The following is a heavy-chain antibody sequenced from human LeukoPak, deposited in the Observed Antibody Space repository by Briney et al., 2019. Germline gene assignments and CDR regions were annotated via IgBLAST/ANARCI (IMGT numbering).Heavy chain of an antibody. CDR3: ARVGAGGYYYRFDY. D-gene: IGHD3-22*01. CDR2: IYYSGST. Sequence: SETLSLTCTVSGGSISSYYWSWIRQPPGKGLEWIGYIYYSGSTNYNPSIKSRVTISVDTSKNQFSLKLSSVTAADTAVYYCARVGAGGYYYRFDYWGQGTLVTVSS. CDR1: GGSISSYY. V-gene: IGHV4-59*01. J-gene: IGHJ4*02.